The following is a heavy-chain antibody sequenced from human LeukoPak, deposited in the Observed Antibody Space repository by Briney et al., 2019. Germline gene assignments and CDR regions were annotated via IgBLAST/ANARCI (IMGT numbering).Heavy chain of an antibody. J-gene: IGHJ4*02. Sequence: GGSLRLSCAASGFTFSNYAMAWVRQAPGKGLEWVSAISGNGGRTYSADSVQGRFTISRDNSKNTVYLQMDNLRAEDSAMYYCAKAHSISWPYAFDSWGQGTLVTVPS. D-gene: IGHD6-13*01. V-gene: IGHV3-23*01. CDR2: ISGNGGRT. CDR3: AKAHSISWPYAFDS. CDR1: GFTFSNYA.